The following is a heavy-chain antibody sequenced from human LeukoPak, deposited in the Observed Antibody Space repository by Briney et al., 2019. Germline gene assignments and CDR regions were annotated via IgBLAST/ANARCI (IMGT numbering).Heavy chain of an antibody. CDR2: ISWNSGSI. CDR1: GFTFDDYA. V-gene: IGHV3-9*03. J-gene: IGHJ3*02. CDR3: AKGSSIAARRRAFDI. D-gene: IGHD6-6*01. Sequence: SLKISCAASGFTFDDYAMHWVRQAPGKGLEWVSGISWNSGSIGYADSVKGRFTISRDNAKNSLYLQMNSLRAEDMALYYCAKGSSIAARRRAFDIWGQGTMVTVSS.